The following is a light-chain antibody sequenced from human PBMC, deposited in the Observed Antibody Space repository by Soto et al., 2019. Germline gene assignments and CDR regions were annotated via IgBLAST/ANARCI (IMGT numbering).Light chain of an antibody. Sequence: AIQITQSPSSVSASVGDRVAITRRASQGIRNELGWYQQKPGKAPKLLIYSASSLQSGVPSRFSGSGSGTDFILTISGLQPEDFATYFCLQDFTYPRTFGQGTKV. CDR3: LQDFTYPRT. V-gene: IGKV1-6*01. CDR1: QGIRNE. J-gene: IGKJ1*01. CDR2: SAS.